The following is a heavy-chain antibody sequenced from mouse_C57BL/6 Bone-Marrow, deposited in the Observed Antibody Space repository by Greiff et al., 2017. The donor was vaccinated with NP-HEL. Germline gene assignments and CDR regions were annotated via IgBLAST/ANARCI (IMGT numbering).Heavy chain of an antibody. CDR1: GFTFSSYA. V-gene: IGHV5-9-1*02. Sequence: EVMLVESGEGLVKPGGSLKLSCAASGFTFSSYAMSWVRQTPEKRLEWVAYISSGGDYIYYADTVKGRFTISRDNARNTLYLQMSSLKSEDTAMYYCTRGGAAQANFDYWGQGTTLTVSS. CDR2: ISSGGDYI. D-gene: IGHD3-2*02. CDR3: TRGGAAQANFDY. J-gene: IGHJ2*01.